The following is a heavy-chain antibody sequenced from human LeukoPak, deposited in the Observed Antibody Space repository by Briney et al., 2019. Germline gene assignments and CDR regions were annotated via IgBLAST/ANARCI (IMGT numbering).Heavy chain of an antibody. D-gene: IGHD6-13*01. Sequence: SETLSLTCAVYGGSFSPYYWSWIRQSPDKGLEWIGEINHSRSTSYNPSLKSRVTISVDTSKNQFSLKLSSVTAADTAVYYCARVWRRVSSSWYRFDYWGQGTLVTVSS. CDR1: GGSFSPYY. CDR3: ARVWRRVSSSWYRFDY. V-gene: IGHV4-34*01. CDR2: INHSRST. J-gene: IGHJ4*02.